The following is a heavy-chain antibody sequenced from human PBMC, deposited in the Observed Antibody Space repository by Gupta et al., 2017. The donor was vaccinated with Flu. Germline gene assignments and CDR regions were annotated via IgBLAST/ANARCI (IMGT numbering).Heavy chain of an antibody. V-gene: IGHV2-26*01. Sequence: IFSNDEKSYSTSLKSRLTISKDTSKSQVVLTMTNMDPVDTATYYCARIQTGTTNHAFDIWGQGTMVTVSS. CDR3: ARIQTGTTNHAFDI. J-gene: IGHJ3*02. D-gene: IGHD1-1*01. CDR2: IFSNDEK.